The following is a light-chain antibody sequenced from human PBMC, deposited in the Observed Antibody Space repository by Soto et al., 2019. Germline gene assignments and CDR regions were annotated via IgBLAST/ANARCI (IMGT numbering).Light chain of an antibody. CDR2: DAS. CDR1: QSIRNY. J-gene: IGKJ3*01. V-gene: IGKV3-11*01. CDR3: QQRSNWPLT. Sequence: EIVLTQSPATLSLSPGERATFSCRASQSIRNYLAWYQQKPGQSRRLLIYDASNRAHDVPARFSGSVSGTDFTLSISSLEPEDFAVYFCQQRSNWPLTFGPGTKVHIK.